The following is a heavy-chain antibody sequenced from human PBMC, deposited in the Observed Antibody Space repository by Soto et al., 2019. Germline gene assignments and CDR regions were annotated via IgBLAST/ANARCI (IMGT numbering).Heavy chain of an antibody. CDR2: IYYSGNT. Sequence: SETLSLTCTVSGGSISSYYWSWIRQPPGKGLEWIGYIYYSGNTKYNPSLKSRVTISVDTSKNQFSLRLTSVTAADTAVYYCARWAFTSNDWYLGALDIWGQGTLVTVSS. V-gene: IGHV4-59*08. CDR3: ARWAFTSNDWYLGALDI. D-gene: IGHD6-19*01. CDR1: GGSISSYY. J-gene: IGHJ4*02.